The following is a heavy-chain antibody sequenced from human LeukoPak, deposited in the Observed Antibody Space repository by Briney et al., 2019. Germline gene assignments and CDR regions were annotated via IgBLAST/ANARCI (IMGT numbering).Heavy chain of an antibody. CDR2: INPNSGGT. J-gene: IGHJ4*02. Sequence: GASVKVSCKASGYTFTGYYMHWVRQAPGQGLEWMGWINPNSGGTNYAQKFQGRVTMTRDTSISTAYMELSRLRSDDTAVYYCARDPYYYDSSGYPYWGQGTLVTVSS. CDR1: GYTFTGYY. CDR3: ARDPYYYDSSGYPY. V-gene: IGHV1-2*02. D-gene: IGHD3-22*01.